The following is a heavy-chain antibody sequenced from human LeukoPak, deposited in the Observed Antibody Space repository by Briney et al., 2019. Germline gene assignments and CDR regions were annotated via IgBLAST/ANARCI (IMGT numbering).Heavy chain of an antibody. CDR1: GYNFNNYW. Sequence: GESLKISCKGSGYNFNNYWIGWVRQVPGKGLEWMGIIYLGDSDIRYSPSFHGQVTISVDKSISTAYLQWSSLKASDTAMYYRARRPYCSSTICFGGDLFDYWGQGTLVTVSS. D-gene: IGHD2-2*01. CDR2: IYLGDSDI. CDR3: ARRPYCSSTICFGGDLFDY. J-gene: IGHJ4*02. V-gene: IGHV5-51*01.